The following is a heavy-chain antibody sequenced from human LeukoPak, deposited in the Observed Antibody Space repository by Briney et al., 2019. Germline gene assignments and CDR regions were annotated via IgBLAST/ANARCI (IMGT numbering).Heavy chain of an antibody. J-gene: IGHJ4*02. D-gene: IGHD2-2*02. CDR1: GGSISGYY. Sequence: SETPSLTCTVSGGSISGYYWSWIRQPPGKGLEWIGYILYTGSTNHNPSLKSRVTISVDTSKNQFSLNLSSVTAADTAVYYCARYHCSTTTCYNFDYWGQGILVTVSS. CDR2: ILYTGST. CDR3: ARYHCSTTTCYNFDY. V-gene: IGHV4-59*03.